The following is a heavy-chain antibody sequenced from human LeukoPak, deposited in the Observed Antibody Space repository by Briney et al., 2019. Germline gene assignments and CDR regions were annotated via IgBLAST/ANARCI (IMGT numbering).Heavy chain of an antibody. CDR3: ARDHPDCSADSCYS. J-gene: IGHJ4*02. Sequence: ASVKVSCXASGYTFIGYYIHWVRQAPGQGLEWMARINPNIGDTDYAQKFQGRVTMTRDTSISTAYMELSGLTSDDTAVYYCARDHPDCSADSCYSWGQGTLVTVSS. CDR1: GYTFIGYY. D-gene: IGHD2-15*01. CDR2: INPNIGDT. V-gene: IGHV1-2*06.